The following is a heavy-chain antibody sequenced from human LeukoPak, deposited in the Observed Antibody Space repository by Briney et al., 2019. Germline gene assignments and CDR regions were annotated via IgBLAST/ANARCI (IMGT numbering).Heavy chain of an antibody. V-gene: IGHV4-30-2*05. CDR3: ARDRDGYTADY. D-gene: IGHD5-24*01. CDR2: IYYSGST. Sequence: SETLSLTCAVSGGSISSGGYSWSWIRQPPGKGLEWIGYIYYSGSTYYNPSLKSRLTISVDTSKNQFSLNLTSVTVADTAVYYCARDRDGYTADYWGQGTLVTVSS. J-gene: IGHJ4*02. CDR1: GGSISSGGYS.